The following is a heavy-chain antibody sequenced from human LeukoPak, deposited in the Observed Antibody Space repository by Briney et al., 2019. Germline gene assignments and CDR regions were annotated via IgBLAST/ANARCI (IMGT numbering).Heavy chain of an antibody. Sequence: PGGSLRLSCAASGFTFDDYGMSWVRQAPGKGLEWVSGINWSGASTGYADSVKGRFTISRDNAKNSLFLQMNSLRDEDTAFYYCARGGPYYYDSSGYHGPFDFWGQGTLVTVSS. CDR2: INWSGAST. D-gene: IGHD3-22*01. CDR3: ARGGPYYYDSSGYHGPFDF. V-gene: IGHV3-20*04. CDR1: GFTFDDYG. J-gene: IGHJ4*02.